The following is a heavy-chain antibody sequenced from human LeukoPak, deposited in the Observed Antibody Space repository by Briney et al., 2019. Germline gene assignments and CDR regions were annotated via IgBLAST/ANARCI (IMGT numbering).Heavy chain of an antibody. CDR3: ARYGSGSTWFDP. CDR1: GGSISSDNYQ. J-gene: IGHJ5*02. V-gene: IGHV4-30-4*01. D-gene: IGHD3-10*01. CDR2: INYSGST. Sequence: SETLSLTCTVSGGSISSDNYQWSWIRQPPGKGLEWIGYINYSGSTYYNPSLKSRVTISVDTSKNHFSLRLSSVTATDTAVYYCARYGSGSTWFDPWGQGTLVTVSS.